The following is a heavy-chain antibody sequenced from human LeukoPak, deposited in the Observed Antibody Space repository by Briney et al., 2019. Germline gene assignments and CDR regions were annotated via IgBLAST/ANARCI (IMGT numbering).Heavy chain of an antibody. CDR1: GGSISSYY. V-gene: IGHV4-59*01. Sequence: PSETLSLTCTVSGGSISSYYWSWIRQPPGKGLEWIGYIYYSGSTNYNPSLKSRVTISVDTSKNQFSLKLSSVTAADTAVYCCAREAQGYDSSGFDPWGQGTLVTVSS. J-gene: IGHJ5*02. CDR3: AREAQGYDSSGFDP. CDR2: IYYSGST. D-gene: IGHD3-22*01.